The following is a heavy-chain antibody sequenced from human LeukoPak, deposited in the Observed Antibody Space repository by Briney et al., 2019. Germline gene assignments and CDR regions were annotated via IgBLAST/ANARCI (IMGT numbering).Heavy chain of an antibody. CDR3: TREFTSTSGD. CDR2: IYYTGNT. D-gene: IGHD1-1*01. CDR1: GDSVSSPSHH. V-gene: IGHV4-39*02. Sequence: SETLSLTCTVSGDSVSSPSHHWAWIRQPPGKGLEWIASIYYTGNTYYNSSLKSRLSISIDASKNYFPLKLSSVTAADTAVYFCTREFTSTSGDWGQGTLVTVSS. J-gene: IGHJ4*02.